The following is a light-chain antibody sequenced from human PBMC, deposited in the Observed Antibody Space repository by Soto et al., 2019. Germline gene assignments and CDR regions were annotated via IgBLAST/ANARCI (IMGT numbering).Light chain of an antibody. J-gene: IGKJ4*01. V-gene: IGKV3D-15*01. CDR1: QNVATN. Sequence: VMTQSPANLSVSPGEGVTLSCRASQNVATNLAWYQLKPGQAPRLLVYGSSTRATGIPATFSGSGSGTQFSLTSSSLQSEDSAVYYCQQYYQWGLSFGGGTKVEI. CDR2: GSS. CDR3: QQYYQWGLS.